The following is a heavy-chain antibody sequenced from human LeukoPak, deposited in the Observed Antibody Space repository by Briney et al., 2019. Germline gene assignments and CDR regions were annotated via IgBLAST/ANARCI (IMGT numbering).Heavy chain of an antibody. CDR2: FDPEDGET. CDR1: GGTFSSYA. CDR3: ATDSHCSGGSCYFH. D-gene: IGHD2-15*01. V-gene: IGHV1-24*01. J-gene: IGHJ4*02. Sequence: ASVKVSCKASGGTFSSYAISWVRQAPGQGLEWMGGFDPEDGETIYAQKFQGRVTMTEDTSTDTAYMELSSLRSEDTAVYYCATDSHCSGGSCYFHWGQGTLVTVSS.